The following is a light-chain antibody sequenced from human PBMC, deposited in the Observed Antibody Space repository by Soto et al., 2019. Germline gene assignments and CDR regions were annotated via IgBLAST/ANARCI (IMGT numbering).Light chain of an antibody. CDR3: QQYNNWPPWT. J-gene: IGKJ1*01. V-gene: IGKV3-20*01. Sequence: IVLPQSPGTLSLSQGERATLSCRDSQSVSSSYLAWYQQKPGQAPRLLLYGAASRATGIPDRFSGSGSWTDFTLTISRLEPEDFAVYYCQQYNNWPPWTFGQGTKVDIK. CDR1: QSVSSSY. CDR2: GAA.